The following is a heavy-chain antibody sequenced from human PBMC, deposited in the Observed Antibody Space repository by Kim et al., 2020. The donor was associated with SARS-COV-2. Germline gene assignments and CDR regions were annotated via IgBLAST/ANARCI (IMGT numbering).Heavy chain of an antibody. CDR1: GFTLSSYW. CDR2: IKQDGSDK. J-gene: IGHJ5*01. CDR3: SKQGVTDSSATNWFDS. Sequence: GGSLRLSCAASGFTLSSYWMSWVRQAPGRGLEWVANIKQDGSDKYYVDSVKGRFTISRDNAKNSLFLQMNSLRAEDTALYYCSKQGVTDSSATNWFDSLG. D-gene: IGHD2-15*01. V-gene: IGHV3-7*03.